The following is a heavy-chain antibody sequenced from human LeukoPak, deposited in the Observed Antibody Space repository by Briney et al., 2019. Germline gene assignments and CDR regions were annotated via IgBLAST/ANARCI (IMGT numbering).Heavy chain of an antibody. CDR3: ARRQSTTLSFDY. D-gene: IGHD1-1*01. CDR1: GYTFTSYG. Sequence: GASVTVSCQSSGYTFTSYGFSWVRLDPGLGLEWLGWINANNDNTNYAQNLQSRVTTTTDTTTSTPYMELMSLRIDDTAVYYCARRQSTTLSFDYWGQGTLVTVSS. J-gene: IGHJ4*02. CDR2: INANNDNT. V-gene: IGHV1-18*01.